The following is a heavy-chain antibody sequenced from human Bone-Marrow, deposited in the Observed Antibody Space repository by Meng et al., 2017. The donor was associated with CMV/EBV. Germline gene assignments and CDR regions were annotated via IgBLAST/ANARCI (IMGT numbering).Heavy chain of an antibody. Sequence: GGSLKISCAASGFTFSSYSMNWVRQAPGKGLEWVSSISSSSSYIYYADSVKGRFTISRDNAKNTLYLQMNSLSAEDTAVYYCARDKGKDFWSGYYPNNYWGQGTLVTVSS. J-gene: IGHJ4*02. D-gene: IGHD3-3*01. V-gene: IGHV3-21*01. CDR3: ARDKGKDFWSGYYPNNY. CDR1: GFTFSSYS. CDR2: ISSSSSYI.